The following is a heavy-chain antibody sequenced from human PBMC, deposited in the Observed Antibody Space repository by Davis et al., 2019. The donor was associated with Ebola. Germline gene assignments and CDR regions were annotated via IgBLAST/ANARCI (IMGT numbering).Heavy chain of an antibody. CDR3: ARDSSGVVGANDFDY. Sequence: ASVKVSCKASGYTFTGYYMHWVRQAPGQGLEWMGRINPNSGVTNYARKFQGRVTMTRITSINTAYMELSSLRSEDTAVYFCARDSSGVVGANDFDYWGQGTLVTVSS. CDR1: GYTFTGYY. J-gene: IGHJ4*02. V-gene: IGHV1-2*06. D-gene: IGHD1-26*01. CDR2: INPNSGVT.